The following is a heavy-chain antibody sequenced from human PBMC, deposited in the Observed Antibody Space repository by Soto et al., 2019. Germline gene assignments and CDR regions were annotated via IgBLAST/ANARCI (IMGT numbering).Heavy chain of an antibody. J-gene: IGHJ4*02. CDR1: GGSISGYY. CDR2: IYYSGYT. D-gene: IGHD5-12*01. V-gene: IGHV4-59*01. Sequence: QVQLQESGPGLVKPSETLSLTCAVSGGSISGYYWSWIRQPPGKRLEWIGYIYYSGYTNYNPSLKSRVTISVDRSKNQFSLELRSVTASDTAVYSCARDSVGSGYDWGQGTLVTVSS. CDR3: ARDSVGSGYD.